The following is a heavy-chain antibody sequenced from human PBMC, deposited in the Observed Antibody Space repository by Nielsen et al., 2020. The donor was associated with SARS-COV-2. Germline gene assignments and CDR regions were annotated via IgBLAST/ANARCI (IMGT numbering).Heavy chain of an antibody. J-gene: IGHJ4*02. CDR1: GFTVSSNY. V-gene: IGHV3-53*01. D-gene: IGHD3-16*01. CDR2: IYSGGST. Sequence: GESLKISCAASGFTVSSNYMSWVRQAPGKGLEWVSVIYSGGSTYYADSVKGRFTISRDNSKNTLYLQMNSLRAEDTAVYYCARDWAPGGLGLDYWGQGTLVTVPS. CDR3: ARDWAPGGLGLDY.